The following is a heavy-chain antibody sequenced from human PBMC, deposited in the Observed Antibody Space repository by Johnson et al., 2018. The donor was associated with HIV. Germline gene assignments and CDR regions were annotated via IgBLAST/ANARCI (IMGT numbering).Heavy chain of an antibody. CDR3: AREKVVAATYDAFDI. Sequence: VQLVESGGGLVKPGGSLRLSCAASGFTFSSYWMHWVREAPGKGLVWVSRINSDGSSTSYADSVKGRFTSSIDNAKNTLYLQMNSLRAEDMAVYYCAREKVVAATYDAFDIWGQGTMVTVSS. CDR2: INSDGSST. D-gene: IGHD2-15*01. CDR1: GFTFSSYW. J-gene: IGHJ3*02. V-gene: IGHV3-74*01.